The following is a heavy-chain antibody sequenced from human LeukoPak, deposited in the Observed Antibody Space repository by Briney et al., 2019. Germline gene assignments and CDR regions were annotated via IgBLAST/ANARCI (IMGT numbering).Heavy chain of an antibody. Sequence: SVKVSCKASGFTFTSSAMQWVRQARGQRLEWIGWIVVGSGNTNYAQKFQERVTITRDMSTSTAYMELSSLRSEDTAVYYCAAVFYDSSGVYNFDYWGQGTLVTVSS. J-gene: IGHJ4*02. CDR1: GFTFTSSA. CDR2: IVVGSGNT. V-gene: IGHV1-58*02. D-gene: IGHD3-22*01. CDR3: AAVFYDSSGVYNFDY.